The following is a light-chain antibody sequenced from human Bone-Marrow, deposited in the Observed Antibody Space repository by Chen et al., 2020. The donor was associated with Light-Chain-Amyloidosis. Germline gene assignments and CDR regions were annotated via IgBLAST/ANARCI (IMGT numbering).Light chain of an antibody. CDR2: DDS. J-gene: IGLJ3*02. CDR1: NIGSTS. V-gene: IGLV3-21*02. Sequence: SYVLTQPSSVSVAPGQTATIACGGNNIGSTSVHWYQQPPGQAPLLVVYDDSDRPSGIPERFAGSNSGNAATLTISRVEAGDEADYYCQVWGRSSDRPVFGGGTKLTVL. CDR3: QVWGRSSDRPV.